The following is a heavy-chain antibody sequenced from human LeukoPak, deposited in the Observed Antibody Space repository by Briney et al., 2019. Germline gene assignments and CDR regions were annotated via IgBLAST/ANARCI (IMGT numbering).Heavy chain of an antibody. CDR1: GGXISSYH. CDR3: ARHEPYYYDSSDYWGYYFDY. D-gene: IGHD3-22*01. J-gene: IGHJ4*02. CDR2: IYYSGSN. Sequence: PSETLSLTCTVSGGXISSYHCSWIRQPPGRGLEWIGYIYYSGSNNSNPSLKSRVTVSVDTSKNQFSLRLSSVTAADTAVYYCARHEPYYYDSSDYWGYYFDYWGQGTLVTVSS. V-gene: IGHV4-59*08.